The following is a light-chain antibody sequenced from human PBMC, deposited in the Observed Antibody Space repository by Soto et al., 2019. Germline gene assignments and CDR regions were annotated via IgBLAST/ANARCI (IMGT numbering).Light chain of an antibody. V-gene: IGKV1-6*01. Sequence: AIQMTQSPSSLSASVGDRVTITCRASQGIRNDLGWYQQKPGKAPKLLIYAASSLQGGVPSRFSGSGSGTDFTLTISGLQPEDFETYYCLQDYNYPLTFGAGTKVDIK. CDR1: QGIRND. CDR2: AAS. CDR3: LQDYNYPLT. J-gene: IGKJ4*01.